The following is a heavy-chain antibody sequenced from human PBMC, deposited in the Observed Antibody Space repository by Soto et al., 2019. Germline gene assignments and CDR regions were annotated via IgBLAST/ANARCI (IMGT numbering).Heavy chain of an antibody. J-gene: IGHJ5*02. CDR3: ARGSYYDSSGYYGP. Sequence: SETLSLTCAVSGDSISSYYCMWIRQPPGKGLESIGYLYYGRSANYNPSLKSRVTLSVDTSKNQCSLTLSSVTAADTAVYYCARGSYYDSSGYYGPWGQGTLVTVSS. CDR2: LYYGRSA. V-gene: IGHV4-59*01. D-gene: IGHD3-22*01. CDR1: GDSISSYY.